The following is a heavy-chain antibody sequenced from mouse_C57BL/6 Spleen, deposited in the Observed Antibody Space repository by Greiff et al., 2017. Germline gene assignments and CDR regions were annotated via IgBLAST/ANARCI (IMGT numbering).Heavy chain of an antibody. CDR1: GYTFTDYN. V-gene: IGHV1-18*01. CDR2: INPNNGGT. J-gene: IGHJ4*01. Sequence: QLQQSGPELVKPGASVKIPCKASGYTFTDYNMDWVKQSHGKSLEWIGDINPNNGGTIYHQKFKGKATLTVEKSSSTAYMELRSLTSEDTAVYYCALYGSSYSMDYWGQGTSVTVSS. D-gene: IGHD1-1*01. CDR3: ALYGSSYSMDY.